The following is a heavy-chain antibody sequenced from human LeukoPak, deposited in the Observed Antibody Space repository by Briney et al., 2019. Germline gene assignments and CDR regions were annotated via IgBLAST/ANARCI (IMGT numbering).Heavy chain of an antibody. V-gene: IGHV4-59*12. D-gene: IGHD2-15*01. CDR1: GGSISSYY. Sequence: SETLSLTCTVSGGSISSYYWSWIRQPPGKGLEWIGYIYYSGSTNYNPSLKSRVTISVDTSKNQFSLKLSSVTAADTAVYYCARGFDCSSSSCLYWFDPWGQGTLVTVSS. CDR2: IYYSGST. CDR3: ARGFDCSSSSCLYWFDP. J-gene: IGHJ5*02.